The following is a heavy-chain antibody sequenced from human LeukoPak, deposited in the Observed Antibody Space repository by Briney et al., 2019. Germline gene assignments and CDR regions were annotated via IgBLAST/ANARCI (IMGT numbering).Heavy chain of an antibody. CDR2: LIPIYGSA. V-gene: IGHV1-69*01. Sequence: SVKVSCKASGGSFTFTSHAISWVRQASGQGLEWMGGLIPIYGSANYAQKFQGRVTITSDESTRTVHMELSSLRPEDSAVYYCAGIFYDESGDAFDTWGQGTMVTVSS. J-gene: IGHJ3*02. D-gene: IGHD2/OR15-2a*01. CDR1: GGSFTFTSHA. CDR3: AGIFYDESGDAFDT.